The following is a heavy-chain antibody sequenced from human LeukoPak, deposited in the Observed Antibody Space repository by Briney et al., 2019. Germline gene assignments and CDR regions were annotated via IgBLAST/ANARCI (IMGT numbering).Heavy chain of an antibody. CDR2: ISGSGGST. D-gene: IGHD3-22*01. V-gene: IGHV3-23*01. CDR3: ASTEDSSGYISPYFDY. CDR1: GFTFSSYA. J-gene: IGHJ4*02. Sequence: PGGSLRLSCAASGFTFSSYAMSWVRQAPGKGLEWVSAISGSGGSTYYADSVEGRFTISRDNSKNTLYLQMNSLRAEDTAVYYCASTEDSSGYISPYFDYWGQGTLVTVSS.